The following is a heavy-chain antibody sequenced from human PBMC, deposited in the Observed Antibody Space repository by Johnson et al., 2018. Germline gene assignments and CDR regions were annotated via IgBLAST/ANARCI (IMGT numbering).Heavy chain of an antibody. CDR1: GFTFSNYG. Sequence: QVQLLETGGGVVQPGRSLRLSCSASGFTFSNYGMHWVRQAPGKGLEWVAVIWYDGSQKYYVDSVKGRFTISRDHSKKTVYLQMNSLRAEDMAVYYCASDFVMVRGTYDYDVMDVWGQGTTVTVSS. CDR3: ASDFVMVRGTYDYDVMDV. D-gene: IGHD3-10*01. V-gene: IGHV3-33*01. CDR2: IWYDGSQK. J-gene: IGHJ6*02.